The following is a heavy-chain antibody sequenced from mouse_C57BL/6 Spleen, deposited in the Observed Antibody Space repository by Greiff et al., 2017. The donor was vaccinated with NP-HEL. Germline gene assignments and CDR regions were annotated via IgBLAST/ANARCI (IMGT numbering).Heavy chain of an antibody. V-gene: IGHV2-6-1*01. Sequence: QVQLKEPGPGLVAPSQSLSITCTVSGFSLTSYGVHWVRQPPGKGLEWLVVIWSDGSTTYNSAPKSRPSISKDNSKSQVFLKMNSLQTDYTAMYYCARQKIRYYAMDYWGQGTSVTVSS. CDR3: ARQKIRYYAMDY. J-gene: IGHJ4*01. CDR2: IWSDGST. CDR1: GFSLTSYG.